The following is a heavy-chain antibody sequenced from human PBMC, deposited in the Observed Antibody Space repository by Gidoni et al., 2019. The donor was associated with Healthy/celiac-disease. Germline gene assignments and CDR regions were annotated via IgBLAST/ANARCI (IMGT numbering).Heavy chain of an antibody. CDR3: ARGGGYSYDWSYYYYGMDV. CDR1: GFTFSSYG. J-gene: IGHJ6*02. Sequence: QVQLVESGGGVVQPGRSLRLSCAASGFTFSSYGMHWVRQAPGKGLEWVAVIWYDGSNKYYADSVKGRFTISRDNSKNTLYLQMNSLRAEDTAVYYCARGGGYSYDWSYYYYGMDVWGQGTTVTVSS. CDR2: IWYDGSNK. V-gene: IGHV3-33*01. D-gene: IGHD5-18*01.